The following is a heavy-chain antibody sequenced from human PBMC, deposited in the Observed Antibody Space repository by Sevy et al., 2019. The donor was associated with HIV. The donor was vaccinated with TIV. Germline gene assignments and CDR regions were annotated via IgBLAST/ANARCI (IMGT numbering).Heavy chain of an antibody. CDR2: ISSGGHTI. V-gene: IGHV3-48*01. CDR3: ARDGGYSDYGMDV. J-gene: IGHJ6*02. D-gene: IGHD2-15*01. CDR1: GFTFSSYN. Sequence: GGSLRLSCAASGFTFSSYNMNWVRQAPGKGLECISFISSGGHTIYYADSLKGRFTISRDSAKNSVYLQMNSLRVEDTAVYYCARDGGYSDYGMDVWGQGTTVTVSS.